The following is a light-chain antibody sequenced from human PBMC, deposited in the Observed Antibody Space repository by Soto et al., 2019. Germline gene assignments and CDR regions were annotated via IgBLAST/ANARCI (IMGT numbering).Light chain of an antibody. CDR1: STDVGDYNF. CDR2: EVR. Sequence: QSALTQPASVSGSPGQSITISCTATSTDVGDYNFVSWYQQHPGKAPKLMIYEVRNRPSGVSNRFSGSKSGNTASLAISGLQSEDEADYYCAAWDDSLSGYVFGTGTKVTVL. J-gene: IGLJ1*01. V-gene: IGLV2-14*01. CDR3: AAWDDSLSGYV.